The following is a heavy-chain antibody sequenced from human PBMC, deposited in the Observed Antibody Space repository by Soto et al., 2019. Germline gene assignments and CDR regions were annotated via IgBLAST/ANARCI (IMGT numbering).Heavy chain of an antibody. CDR2: INAGNGNT. V-gene: IGHV1-3*01. CDR3: ASSYYYDSSGYFGPGYYYGMDV. Sequence: ASVKVSCKASGYTFTSYAMHWVRQAPGQRLEWMGWINAGNGNTKYSQKFQGRVTITADKSTSTAYMELSSLRSEDTAVYYCASSYYYDSSGYFGPGYYYGMDVWGQGTTVTVSS. CDR1: GYTFTSYA. D-gene: IGHD3-22*01. J-gene: IGHJ6*02.